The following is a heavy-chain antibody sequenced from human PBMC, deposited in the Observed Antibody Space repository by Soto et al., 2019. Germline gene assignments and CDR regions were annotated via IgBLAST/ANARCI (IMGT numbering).Heavy chain of an antibody. J-gene: IGHJ6*02. CDR1: GFTLSAHT. Sequence: WGSLRLSCAASGFTLSAHTINCFRHSPLKWLEWVSSISSDSRYIYYADSVKGRFTISRDNARNSLDPQMNNLRAEDTAVYHCARGHCSRTSCYTGGYYYYPMDVWGQGTTVTVSS. D-gene: IGHD2-2*01. CDR3: ARGHCSRTSCYTGGYYYYPMDV. CDR2: ISSDSRYI. V-gene: IGHV3-21*01.